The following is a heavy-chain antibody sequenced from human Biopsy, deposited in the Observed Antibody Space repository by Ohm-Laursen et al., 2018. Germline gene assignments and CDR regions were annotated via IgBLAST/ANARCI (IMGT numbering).Heavy chain of an antibody. CDR1: GGSFTGHY. V-gene: IGHV4-59*11. Sequence: SETLSLTCTVSGGSFTGHYWSWIRQPPGQGMEWIGHISYTGYTSYNASLKSRVTISVDTSRNHFSLRLSSLTAAYTAVYYCARGSNDFGGLYFPRWGQGTLLTVSS. CDR3: ARGSNDFGGLYFPR. J-gene: IGHJ4*02. CDR2: ISYTGYT. D-gene: IGHD4-23*01.